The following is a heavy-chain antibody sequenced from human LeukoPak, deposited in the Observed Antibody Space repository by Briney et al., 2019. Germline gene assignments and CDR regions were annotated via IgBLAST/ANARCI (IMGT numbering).Heavy chain of an antibody. D-gene: IGHD4-11*01. CDR2: IYYGGST. CDR1: GGSISSSSYY. V-gene: IGHV4-39*07. Sequence: PSETLSLTCTVSGGSISSSSYYWGWIRQPPGKGLEWIGSIYYGGSTYYNPSLKSRVTISVDTSKNQFSLKLSSVTAADTAVYYCARDVTGHAFDIWGQGTMVTVSS. CDR3: ARDVTGHAFDI. J-gene: IGHJ3*02.